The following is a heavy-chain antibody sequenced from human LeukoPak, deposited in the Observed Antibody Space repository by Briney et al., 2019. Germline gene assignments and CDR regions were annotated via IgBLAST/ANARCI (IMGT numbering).Heavy chain of an antibody. J-gene: IGHJ5*02. CDR3: ARVGLDNTGWHISWFDP. V-gene: IGHV3-48*03. Sequence: GGSLRLSCAASGFTFSSYAMSWVRQAPGRGLEWISYITTNGASTFYATSVKGRFTISRDNAQKSLFLQMDSLRAEDTAIYYCARVGLDNTGWHISWFDPWGQGTRVTVSS. D-gene: IGHD6-19*01. CDR1: GFTFSSYA. CDR2: ITTNGAST.